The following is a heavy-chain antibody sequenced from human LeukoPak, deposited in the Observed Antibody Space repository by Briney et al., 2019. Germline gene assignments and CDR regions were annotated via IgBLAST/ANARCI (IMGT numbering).Heavy chain of an antibody. CDR3: ARDLADSSGYYSYFDY. Sequence: GGSLRLSCAASGFTFSSYAMHWVRQAPGKGLEWVAVISYDGSNKYYADSVKGRFTISRDNSKNTLYLQMNSLRAEDTAVYYCARDLADSSGYYSYFDYWGQGTLVTVSP. D-gene: IGHD3-22*01. J-gene: IGHJ4*02. CDR2: ISYDGSNK. V-gene: IGHV3-30-3*01. CDR1: GFTFSSYA.